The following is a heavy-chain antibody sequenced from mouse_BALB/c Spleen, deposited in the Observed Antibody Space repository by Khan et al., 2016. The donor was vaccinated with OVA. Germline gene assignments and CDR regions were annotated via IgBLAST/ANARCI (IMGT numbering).Heavy chain of an antibody. Sequence: QVQLQQPGAELARPGASVKLSCKASGYTFTDYYINWVKQRTGQGLEWIGEIYPGTGYTYYNEKFKAKATLTADKSSSTAYMQLSNLTSEDSAVYFCARQGAYGSRYGWFAYWGQGTLVTVSA. D-gene: IGHD1-1*01. CDR1: GYTFTDYY. CDR2: IYPGTGYT. CDR3: ARQGAYGSRYGWFAY. V-gene: IGHV1-77*01. J-gene: IGHJ3*01.